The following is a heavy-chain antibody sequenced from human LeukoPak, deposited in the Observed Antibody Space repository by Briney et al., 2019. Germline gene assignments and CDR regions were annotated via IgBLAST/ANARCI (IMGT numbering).Heavy chain of an antibody. Sequence: SETLSLTCTVSGGSISSYYWSWIRQPPGKGLEWIGYIYTSGSTNYNPSLKSRVTISVDTSKNQFSLKLSSVTAADTAVYYCAGLTPIYCSGGSCHGMDVWGKGTTVTVSS. CDR1: GGSISSYY. CDR2: IYTSGST. CDR3: AGLTPIYCSGGSCHGMDV. V-gene: IGHV4-4*09. D-gene: IGHD2-15*01. J-gene: IGHJ6*04.